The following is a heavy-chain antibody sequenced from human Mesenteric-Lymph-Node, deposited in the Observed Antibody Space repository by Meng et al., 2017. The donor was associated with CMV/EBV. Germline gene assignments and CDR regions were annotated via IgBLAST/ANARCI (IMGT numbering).Heavy chain of an antibody. V-gene: IGHV1-8*02. CDR2: IIPILGIA. CDR1: GYTFTSYG. Sequence: ASVKVSCKASGYTFTSYGISWVRQAPGQGLEWMGRIIPILGIANYAQKFQGRVTMTRNTSISTAYMELSSLRSEDTAVYYCARVKARIAAAGYNWFDPWGQGTLVTVSS. J-gene: IGHJ5*02. D-gene: IGHD6-13*01. CDR3: ARVKARIAAAGYNWFDP.